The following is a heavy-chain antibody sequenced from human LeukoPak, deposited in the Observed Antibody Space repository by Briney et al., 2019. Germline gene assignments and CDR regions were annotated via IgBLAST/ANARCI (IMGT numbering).Heavy chain of an antibody. Sequence: ASVKVSCKASGYTFTGYYMHGVRQAPGQGLEWMGWINPNSGGTNYAQKFQGRVTMTRDTSISTAYMELSRLRSDDTAVYYCARPVKSTVTTAPEFGYWGQGNLVTVSS. J-gene: IGHJ4*02. CDR1: GYTFTGYY. CDR2: INPNSGGT. V-gene: IGHV1-2*02. CDR3: ARPVKSTVTTAPEFGY. D-gene: IGHD4-17*01.